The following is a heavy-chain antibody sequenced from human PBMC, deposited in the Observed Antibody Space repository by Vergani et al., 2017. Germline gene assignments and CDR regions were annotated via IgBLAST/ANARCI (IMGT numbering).Heavy chain of an antibody. CDR3: ASGTSYVSGGWALGY. J-gene: IGHJ4*02. D-gene: IGHD3-22*01. CDR1: GFTFSSYW. CDR2: IKKDGSVK. V-gene: IGHV3-7*03. Sequence: EVQLVESGGGLVQPGGSLRLSCAASGFTFSSYWMSWVRQAPGKGLEWVANIKKDGSVKYYVDSVKGRFTISRDNAKNSLYLQMNSLRAEDTAVYYCASGTSYVSGGWALGYWGQGTLVTVSS.